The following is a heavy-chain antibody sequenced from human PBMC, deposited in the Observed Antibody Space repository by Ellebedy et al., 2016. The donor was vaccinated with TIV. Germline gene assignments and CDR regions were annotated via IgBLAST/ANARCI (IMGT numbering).Heavy chain of an antibody. J-gene: IGHJ3*02. V-gene: IGHV4-59*13. CDR2: IYYSGST. D-gene: IGHD3-3*01. CDR1: GGSISSYY. CDR3: ARATIYDFWSGLSAFDI. Sequence: SENLSLTXTVSGGSISSYYWSWIRQPPGKGLEWIGYIYYSGSTNYNPSLKSRVTISVDTSKNQFSLKLSSVTAADTAVYYCARATIYDFWSGLSAFDIWGQGTMVTVSS.